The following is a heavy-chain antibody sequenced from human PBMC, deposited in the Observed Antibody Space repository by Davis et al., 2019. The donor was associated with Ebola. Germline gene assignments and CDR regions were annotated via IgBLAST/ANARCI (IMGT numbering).Heavy chain of an antibody. Sequence: PGGSLRLSCAASRFTFSTYGIHWVRQAPGKGLEWVTVISYDGNNEYADFAKGRFTISRDNSRNAVYLQMISLRAEDTAVYYCATDPHDGLFHFDFWGQGTLVTVSS. D-gene: IGHD3-10*01. CDR1: RFTFSTYG. V-gene: IGHV3-30*19. CDR2: ISYDGNN. J-gene: IGHJ4*02. CDR3: ATDPHDGLFHFDF.